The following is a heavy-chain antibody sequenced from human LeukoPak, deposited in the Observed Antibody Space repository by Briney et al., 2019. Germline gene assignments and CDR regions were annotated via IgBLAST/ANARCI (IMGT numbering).Heavy chain of an antibody. J-gene: IGHJ6*02. CDR2: IYYSRST. V-gene: IGHV4-61*01. Sequence: PSETLSLTCIVSGGYFGSGNYYWTWIRQPPGKGLEWIGYIYYSRSTNYNPSLKSRVTISVDMSRNQFSLKLSSVTAADTAVYYCASRAPYYGLDVWGQGTTVTVSS. CDR3: ASRAPYYGLDV. CDR1: GGYFGSGNYY.